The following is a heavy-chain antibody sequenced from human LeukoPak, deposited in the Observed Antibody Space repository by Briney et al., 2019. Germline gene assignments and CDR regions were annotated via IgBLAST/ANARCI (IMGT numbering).Heavy chain of an antibody. CDR3: ARDYGGSAPFDY. Sequence: GGSLRLSCAASGFTFSSYEMHWVRQAPGKGLEWVSYISSSGSTIYYADSVKGRFTISRDNAKNSLYLQMNSLRAEDTAVYYCARDYGGSAPFDYWGQGTLVTVSS. CDR1: GFTFSSYE. D-gene: IGHD4-23*01. CDR2: ISSSGSTI. J-gene: IGHJ4*02. V-gene: IGHV3-48*03.